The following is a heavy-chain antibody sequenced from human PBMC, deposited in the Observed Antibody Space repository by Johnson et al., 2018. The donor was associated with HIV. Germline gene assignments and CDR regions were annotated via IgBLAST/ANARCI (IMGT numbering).Heavy chain of an antibody. V-gene: IGHV3-30*19. CDR3: ARDAVLVGATSGGPPVNAFDI. Sequence: VESGGGVVQPGRSLRLSRAASGFPFSSYGMHWVRQAPVKGLALVAIISYDGRNQDYASSVQGPFTTSLTISKNTLYLQMNSLRAEDTAVYYCARDAVLVGATSGGPPVNAFDIWGQGTMVTVSS. D-gene: IGHD1-26*01. CDR1: GFPFSSYG. CDR2: ISYDGRNQ. J-gene: IGHJ3*02.